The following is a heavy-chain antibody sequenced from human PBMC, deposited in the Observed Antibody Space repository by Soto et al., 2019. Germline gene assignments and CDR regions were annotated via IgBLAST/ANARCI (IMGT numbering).Heavy chain of an antibody. D-gene: IGHD2-2*01. CDR2: IKQDGSEK. CDR3: AKNNLYCSSTNCFVFDY. V-gene: IGHV3-7*01. J-gene: IGHJ4*02. CDR1: GFIFSNYW. Sequence: EVQVVESGGGLVQPGGSLRLSCAASGFIFSNYWMSWVRQALGKGLEWVANIKQDGSEKHYVDSVKGRFTISRDNADNSLYLQMNSLRAEDTAVYYCAKNNLYCSSTNCFVFDYWGQGTLVTVSS.